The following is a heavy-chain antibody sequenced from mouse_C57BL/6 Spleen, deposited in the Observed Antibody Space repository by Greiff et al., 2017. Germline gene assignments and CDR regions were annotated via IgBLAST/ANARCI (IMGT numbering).Heavy chain of an antibody. CDR3: ARQGGSSYGYFDV. J-gene: IGHJ1*03. Sequence: EVQLQQSGPELVKPGASVKISCKASGYTFTDYYMNWVKQSTGKSLEWIGDINPNNGGTSYNQKFKGKATLTVDKSSSTAYMELRSRTSEESAVYYGARQGGSSYGYFDVWGTGTTVTVSS. D-gene: IGHD1-1*01. CDR1: GYTFTDYY. CDR2: INPNNGGT. V-gene: IGHV1-26*01.